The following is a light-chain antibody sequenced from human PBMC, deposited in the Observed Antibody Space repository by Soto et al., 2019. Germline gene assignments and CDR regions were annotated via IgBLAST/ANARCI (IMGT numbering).Light chain of an antibody. CDR3: QQYNSYSLT. CDR2: DAS. V-gene: IGKV1-5*01. Sequence: DIQVTQPPSPLSASLGARVTITGRASQSVSSALAWYQQKPGKAPKLLIYDASSVESGVPSRFSGSGSGTEFTLTISSLQPDDFATYYCQQYNSYSLTFGGGTKVDIK. J-gene: IGKJ4*01. CDR1: QSVSSA.